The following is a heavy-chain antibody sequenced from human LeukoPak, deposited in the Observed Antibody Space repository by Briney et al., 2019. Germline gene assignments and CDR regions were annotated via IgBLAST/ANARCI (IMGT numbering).Heavy chain of an antibody. CDR1: GGSFSGYY. CDR3: ARGVLQPYDY. Sequence: PSETLSLTCAVYGGSFSGYYWSWIRHPPWKGLEWIGEINHSGSTNYNPSLKSRVTISVDTSKNQFSLKLSSVTAADTAVYYCARGVLQPYDYWGQGTLVTVSS. D-gene: IGHD2/OR15-2a*01. V-gene: IGHV4-34*01. CDR2: INHSGST. J-gene: IGHJ4*02.